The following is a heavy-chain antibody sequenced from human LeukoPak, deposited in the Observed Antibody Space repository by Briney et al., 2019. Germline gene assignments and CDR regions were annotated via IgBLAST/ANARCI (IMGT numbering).Heavy chain of an antibody. CDR3: ARDLGSITGTTKRGFYVLDY. D-gene: IGHD1-7*01. Sequence: SVKVSCKASGGTFSSYAISWVRQAPGQGLEWVGGIIPIFGTANYAQKFQGRVTITADESTSTAYMELSSLRSEDTAVYYCARDLGSITGTTKRGFYVLDYWGQGTLVTVSS. J-gene: IGHJ4*02. CDR2: IIPIFGTA. CDR1: GGTFSSYA. V-gene: IGHV1-69*13.